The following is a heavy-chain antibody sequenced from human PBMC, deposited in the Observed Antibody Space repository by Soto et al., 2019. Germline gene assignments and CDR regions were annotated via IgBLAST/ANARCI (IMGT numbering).Heavy chain of an antibody. Sequence: LSRTCTVSGGSVIHSGYYWGWIRQPPGKGLEWIGSVYYSGNTYYSPSLKSRVTISVDTSKNQFSLRLTSVTAADTAVYYCARQDNTGWYVLNYFDLWGQGTLVTVSS. CDR2: VYYSGNT. J-gene: IGHJ4*02. CDR1: GGSVIHSGYY. V-gene: IGHV4-39*01. D-gene: IGHD6-19*01. CDR3: ARQDNTGWYVLNYFDL.